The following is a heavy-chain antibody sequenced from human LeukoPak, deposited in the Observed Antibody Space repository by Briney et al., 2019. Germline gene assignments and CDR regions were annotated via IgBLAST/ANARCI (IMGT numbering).Heavy chain of an antibody. CDR1: GFTFSSYG. J-gene: IGHJ4*02. Sequence: PGGSLRLSCAASGFTFSSYGMHWVRQAPGKGLEWVAVISYDGSNKYYADSVKGRFTISRDNSKNTLYLQMNSLRAEDTAVCYCAKASGFYYYDSSGYSSWGQGTLVTVSS. CDR3: AKASGFYYYDSSGYSS. V-gene: IGHV3-30*18. CDR2: ISYDGSNK. D-gene: IGHD3-22*01.